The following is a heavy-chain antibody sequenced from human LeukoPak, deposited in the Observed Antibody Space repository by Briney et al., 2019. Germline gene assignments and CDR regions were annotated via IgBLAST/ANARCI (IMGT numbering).Heavy chain of an antibody. D-gene: IGHD4-17*01. V-gene: IGHV3-21*01. CDR2: ISSSSSYI. CDR3: ARGFLSSGDYATYFDY. J-gene: IGHJ4*02. Sequence: PGGSLRLSCAASGFTFSSYSMSWVRQAPGKGLEWVSSISSSSSYIYYADSVKGRFTISRDNAKNSLYLQMNCLRAEDRAVYYCARGFLSSGDYATYFDYWGQGTLVTVSS. CDR1: GFTFSSYS.